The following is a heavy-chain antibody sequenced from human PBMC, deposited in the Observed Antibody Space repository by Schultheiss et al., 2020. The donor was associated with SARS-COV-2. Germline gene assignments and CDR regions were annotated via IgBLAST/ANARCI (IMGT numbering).Heavy chain of an antibody. Sequence: GGSLRLSCAASGFTFSSYGMHWVRQAPGKGLEWVAVIWYDGSNKYYVDSVKGRFTISRDNSKNTLYLQMNSLRAEDTAVYYCARDLAEIAAAPWYYFDYWGQGTLVTVSS. J-gene: IGHJ4*02. CDR3: ARDLAEIAAAPWYYFDY. CDR1: GFTFSSYG. CDR2: IWYDGSNK. V-gene: IGHV3-33*01. D-gene: IGHD6-13*01.